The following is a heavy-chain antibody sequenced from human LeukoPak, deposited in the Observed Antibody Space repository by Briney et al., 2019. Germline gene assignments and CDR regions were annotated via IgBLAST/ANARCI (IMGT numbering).Heavy chain of an antibody. CDR2: IYHSGST. D-gene: IGHD6-6*01. J-gene: IGHJ4*02. Sequence: SETLSLTCTVSGYSVNSGYYWGWIRQPPGKGLEWIGSIYHSGSTYYNPSLKSRVTISVDTSKNQFSLKLSSVTAADTAVYYCARDKGTSYLSSFDYWGQGALVTVSS. CDR3: ARDKGTSYLSSFDY. CDR1: GYSVNSGYY. V-gene: IGHV4-38-2*02.